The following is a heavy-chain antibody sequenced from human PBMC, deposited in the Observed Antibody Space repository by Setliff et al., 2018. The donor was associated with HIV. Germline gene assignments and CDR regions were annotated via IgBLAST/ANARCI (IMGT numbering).Heavy chain of an antibody. V-gene: IGHV1-18*01. CDR3: ARRGGWSLDY. Sequence: ASVKVSCKASGYTFTTYGISWVRQAPGQGLEWMGWISGYNSHTNYAQKFQGRVTMTTDTSTSTAYMEVSNLKSEDTAVYYCARRGGWSLDYWGQGTLVTVSS. J-gene: IGHJ4*02. D-gene: IGHD6-19*01. CDR1: GYTFTTYG. CDR2: ISGYNSHT.